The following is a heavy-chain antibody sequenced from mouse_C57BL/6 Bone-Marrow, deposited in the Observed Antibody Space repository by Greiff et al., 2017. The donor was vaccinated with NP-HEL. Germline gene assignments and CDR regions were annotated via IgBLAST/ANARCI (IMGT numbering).Heavy chain of an antibody. D-gene: IGHD2-5*01. CDR2: IDPSDSYT. CDR3: ASAYYSNYEWYFDV. V-gene: IGHV1-69*01. CDR1: GYTFTSYW. J-gene: IGHJ1*03. Sequence: QVQLQQPGAELVMPGASVKLSCKASGYTFTSYWMHWVKQRPGQGLAWIGEIDPSDSYTNYNQKFKGKSTLTVDKSSSQAYMQLSSLTSEDSAVYYCASAYYSNYEWYFDVWGTGTTVTVSS.